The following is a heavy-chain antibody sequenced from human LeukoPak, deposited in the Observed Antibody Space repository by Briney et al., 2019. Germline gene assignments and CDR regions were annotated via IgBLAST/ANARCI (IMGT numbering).Heavy chain of an antibody. V-gene: IGHV4-34*01. CDR3: ARDDRRGQLPLDY. Sequence: SETLSLTCAVYGGSFSGYYWSWIRQPPGKGLEWIGEINHSGSTNYNPSLKSRVTISVDTSKNQFSLKLSSVTAEDTAVYYCARDDRRGQLPLDYWGQGTLVTVSS. CDR1: GGSFSGYY. J-gene: IGHJ4*02. D-gene: IGHD2-2*01. CDR2: INHSGST.